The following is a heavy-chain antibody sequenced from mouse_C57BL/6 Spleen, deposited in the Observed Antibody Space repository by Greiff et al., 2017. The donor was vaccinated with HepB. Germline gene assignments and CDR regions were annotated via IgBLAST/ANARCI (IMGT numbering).Heavy chain of an antibody. CDR2: IYPGDGDT. V-gene: IGHV1-80*01. J-gene: IGHJ4*01. CDR1: GYAFSSYW. Sequence: QVQLQQSGAELVKPGASVKISCKASGYAFSSYWMNWVKQRPGKGLAWIGQIYPGDGDTNYNGKFKGKATLTADKSSRQAYMQLSSLTSEDSAVYFCARSDDYDEMDYWGQGTSVTVSS. D-gene: IGHD2-4*01. CDR3: ARSDDYDEMDY.